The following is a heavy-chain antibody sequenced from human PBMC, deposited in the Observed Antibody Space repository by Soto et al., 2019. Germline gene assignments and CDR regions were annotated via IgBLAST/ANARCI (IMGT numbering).Heavy chain of an antibody. D-gene: IGHD6-6*01. CDR1: GYTFTGYY. V-gene: IGHV1-46*01. CDR3: ARGRIAARGRFDY. J-gene: IGHJ4*02. Sequence: ASVKVSCKASGYTFTGYYINWVRQAPGQGLEWMGIINPSGGSTNYAQKFQGRVTMTRDTSTTTAYMELSSLRSEDTAVYYCARGRIAARGRFDYWGQGTLVTVSS. CDR2: INPSGGST.